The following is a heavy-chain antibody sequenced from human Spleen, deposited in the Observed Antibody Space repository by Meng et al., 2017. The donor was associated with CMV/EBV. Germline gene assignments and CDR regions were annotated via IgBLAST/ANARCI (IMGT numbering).Heavy chain of an antibody. CDR2: INSDGSSK. CDR1: GFTFSSYW. CDR3: AREDGCSSTSCYRGFYYYYYGMDV. V-gene: IGHV3-74*01. D-gene: IGHD2-2*02. Sequence: GESLKISFSASGFTFSSYWMHLVRQAPGKGMVWVSRINSDGSSKSYADSVKGRFTISRDNAKNTLYLQMNSLRAEDTAVYYCAREDGCSSTSCYRGFYYYYYGMDVWGQGTTVTVSS. J-gene: IGHJ6*02.